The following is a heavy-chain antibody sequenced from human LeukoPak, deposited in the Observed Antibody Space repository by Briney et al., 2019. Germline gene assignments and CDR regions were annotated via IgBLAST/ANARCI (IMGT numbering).Heavy chain of an antibody. CDR2: ISAYNGNT. CDR1: GYTFTSYG. V-gene: IGHV1-18*01. Sequence: ASVKVSCKASGYTFTSYGISWVRQALGQGREWMGLISAYNGNTNYAQKLQGRVTMTTDTSTSTAYMELRSLRSDYTAAYYCARDPRIVVVVAATPGYFDYWGQGTLVTVSS. CDR3: ARDPRIVVVVAATPGYFDY. J-gene: IGHJ4*02. D-gene: IGHD2-15*01.